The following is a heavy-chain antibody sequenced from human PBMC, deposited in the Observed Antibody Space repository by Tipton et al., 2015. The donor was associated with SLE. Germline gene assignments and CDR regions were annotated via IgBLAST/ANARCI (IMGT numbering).Heavy chain of an antibody. CDR3: SREERGALYGMDV. CDR2: IRSKAYGGTT. CDR1: GFTFGDYA. V-gene: IGHV3-49*03. J-gene: IGHJ6*02. D-gene: IGHD1-26*01. Sequence: SLRLSCTASGFTFGDYAMSWFRQAPGKGLEWVGFIRSKAYGGTTEYAASVKGRFTISRDDSKSIAYLQMNSLKTEDTAVYYCSREERGALYGMDVWGQGTTVTVSS.